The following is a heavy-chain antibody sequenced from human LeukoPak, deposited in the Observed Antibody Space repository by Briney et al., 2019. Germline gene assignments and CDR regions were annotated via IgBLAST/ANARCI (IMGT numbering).Heavy chain of an antibody. V-gene: IGHV3-33*01. J-gene: IGHJ4*02. Sequence: GGSLRLSCAASGFTFSSYGMRWVRQAPGKGLEWVAVIWYDGSDKYYADSVKGRFTISRDNSKNTLYLQMNSLRAEDTAVYYCASPEGERGYWGQGTLVTVSS. CDR2: IWYDGSDK. CDR1: GFTFSSYG. D-gene: IGHD1-1*01. CDR3: ASPEGERGY.